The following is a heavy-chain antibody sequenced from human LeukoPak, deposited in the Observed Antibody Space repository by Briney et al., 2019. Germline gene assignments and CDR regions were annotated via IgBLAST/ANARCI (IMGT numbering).Heavy chain of an antibody. CDR2: ISAYNGDT. CDR3: ARVGMEIGWSLDL. V-gene: IGHV1-18*01. Sequence: GESLKVSCKASGYTFRSYGLSWVRQAPGQGLEWLGWISAYNGDTRYEQNFQGRVTLTTDTPTTTVYMELRSLTSDDTAVYYCARVGMEIGWSLDLWGRGTPVTVSS. CDR1: GYTFRSYG. D-gene: IGHD2-21*01. J-gene: IGHJ2*01.